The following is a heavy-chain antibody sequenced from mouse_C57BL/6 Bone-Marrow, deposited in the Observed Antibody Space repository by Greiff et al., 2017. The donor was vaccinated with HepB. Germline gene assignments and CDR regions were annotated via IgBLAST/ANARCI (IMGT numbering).Heavy chain of an antibody. V-gene: IGHV1-69*01. D-gene: IGHD3-2*02. Sequence: QVQLQQPGAELVMPGASVKLSCKASGYTFTSYWMHWVKQRPGQGLEWIGEIDPYDSYTNYNQKFKGKSTVTVDKSSSTAYMQLSSLTSEDSAVYYCARGLRLRRAYWGQGTLVTVSA. CDR2: IDPYDSYT. CDR1: GYTFTSYW. CDR3: ARGLRLRRAY. J-gene: IGHJ3*01.